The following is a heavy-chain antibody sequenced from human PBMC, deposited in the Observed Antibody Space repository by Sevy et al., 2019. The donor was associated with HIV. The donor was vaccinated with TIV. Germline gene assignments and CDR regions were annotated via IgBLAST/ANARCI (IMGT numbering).Heavy chain of an antibody. CDR3: ARPYRTDPFYYSGSGGYYYPSYFDS. CDR2: IKEDGSEK. CDR1: GFTFTKYG. J-gene: IGHJ4*02. D-gene: IGHD3-22*01. Sequence: GGSLRLSCAASGFTFTKYGLHWVRQAPGKGLEWVANIKEDGSEKFYVDSVKGRFNISRDNAKNSLYLQMNSLRAEDTAVYYCARPYRTDPFYYSGSGGYYYPSYFDSWGQGTLVTVSS. V-gene: IGHV3-7*01.